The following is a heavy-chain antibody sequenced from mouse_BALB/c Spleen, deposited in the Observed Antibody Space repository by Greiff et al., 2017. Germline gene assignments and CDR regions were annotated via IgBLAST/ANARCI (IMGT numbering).Heavy chain of an antibody. J-gene: IGHJ3*01. CDR1: GYTFTDYW. V-gene: IGHV1-69*01. CDR3: ARPARATSWFAY. Sequence: QVQLQQPGAELVMPGASVKMSCKASGYTFTDYWMHWVKQRPGQGLEWIGAIDTSDSYTSYNQKFKGKATLTVDESSSTAYMQLSSLTSEDSAVYYCARPARATSWFAYWGQRTLVTVSA. CDR2: IDTSDSYT. D-gene: IGHD3-1*01.